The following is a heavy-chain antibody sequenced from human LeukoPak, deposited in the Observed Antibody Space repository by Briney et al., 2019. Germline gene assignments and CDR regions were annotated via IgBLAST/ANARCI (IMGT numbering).Heavy chain of an antibody. J-gene: IGHJ4*02. D-gene: IGHD3-10*01. CDR2: ISSSSSTI. V-gene: IGHV3-48*04. Sequence: QAGGSLRLSCAASGFTFSSFAMSWVRQAPGKGLEWVSYISSSSSTIYYADSVKGRFTISRDDAKNSLYLQMNSLRAEDTAVYYCAREGQVWFPPFDYWGQGTLVTVSS. CDR1: GFTFSSFA. CDR3: AREGQVWFPPFDY.